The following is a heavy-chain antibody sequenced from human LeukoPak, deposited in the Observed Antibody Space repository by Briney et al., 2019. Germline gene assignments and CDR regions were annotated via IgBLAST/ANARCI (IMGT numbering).Heavy chain of an antibody. CDR1: GFTFSSFS. J-gene: IGHJ3*02. CDR3: VRDRIWAFDM. V-gene: IGHV3-48*02. Sequence: PGGSLRLSYAASGFTFSSFSMNWVRQAPGKGLEWVSYISSSSGTIYYADSVKGRFTISRDNAKNSLYLQMDSLTDEDTAVYFCVRDRIWAFDMWGQGTMVTVSS. CDR2: ISSSSGTI.